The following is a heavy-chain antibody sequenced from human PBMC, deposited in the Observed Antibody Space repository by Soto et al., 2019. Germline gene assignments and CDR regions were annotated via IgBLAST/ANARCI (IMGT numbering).Heavy chain of an antibody. V-gene: IGHV1-69*06. CDR1: GGTFSSYA. J-gene: IGHJ6*02. D-gene: IGHD3-3*01. CDR3: ARDGPPWERFLEGLHTPHYGMDF. Sequence: QVQLVQSGAEVKKPGSSVKVSCKASGGTFSSYAISWVRQAPGQGLEWMGGIIPIFGTANYAQKFQCRVTITADKSTIPADMELSSPRSEDTAVYYCARDGPPWERFLEGLHTPHYGMDFCGQGTTVTVCS. CDR2: IIPIFGTA.